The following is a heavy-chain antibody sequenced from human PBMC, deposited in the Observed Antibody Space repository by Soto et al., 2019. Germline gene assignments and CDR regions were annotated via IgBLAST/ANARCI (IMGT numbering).Heavy chain of an antibody. V-gene: IGHV1-18*01. CDR2: ISTYDGNL. D-gene: IGHD6-6*01. CDR3: ARKSSSSSWFDP. CDR1: GYTFFTYG. Sequence: QVQLVQSGAEVKKPGASVKVSCKASGYTFFTYGITWVREAPGQGLEWMGWISTYDGNLDYAQKLQGRVTMTTDTSTRTAYMELSSLRSDDTAVYCCARKSSSSSWFDPWGEGTLVTVSS. J-gene: IGHJ5*02.